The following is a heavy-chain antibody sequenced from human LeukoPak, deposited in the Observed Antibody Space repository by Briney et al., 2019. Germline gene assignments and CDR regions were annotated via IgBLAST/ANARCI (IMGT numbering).Heavy chain of an antibody. V-gene: IGHV3-20*04. Sequence: GGSLRLSCAAWGFTFEGHGMSWVRQAPGKGLEWVSGIAWNGGSTGYADSVKGRFTMSSDNAKNSLYLQTNSLRAEDTALYYCARDASSGWYSDYWGQGTLVTVSS. CDR1: GFTFEGHG. CDR2: IAWNGGST. CDR3: ARDASSGWYSDY. J-gene: IGHJ4*02. D-gene: IGHD6-19*01.